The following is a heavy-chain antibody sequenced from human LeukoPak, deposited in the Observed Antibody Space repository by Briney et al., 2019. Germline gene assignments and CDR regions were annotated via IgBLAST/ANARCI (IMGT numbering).Heavy chain of an antibody. V-gene: IGHV4-39*01. CDR2: IYYSAST. CDR1: GGSISSSTYY. Sequence: PSETLSLTCTVSGGSISSSTYYWGWIRQPPGKGLEWIGSIYYSASTYNNPSLKRRVTIFVDTSKNQFSLKLSSVTATDTAVYYCARTYGDYDDAFDVWSEETMVTVSS. D-gene: IGHD4-17*01. J-gene: IGHJ3*01. CDR3: ARTYGDYDDAFDV.